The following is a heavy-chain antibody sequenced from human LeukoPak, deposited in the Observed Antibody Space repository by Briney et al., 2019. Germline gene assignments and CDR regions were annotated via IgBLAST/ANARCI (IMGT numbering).Heavy chain of an antibody. D-gene: IGHD3-3*01. CDR2: ISYDGSNK. J-gene: IGHJ1*01. Sequence: GGSLRLSCAASGFTFSSYGMHWVRQAPGKGLEWVAVISYDGSNKYYADSVKGRFTISRDNSKNTLYLQMNSLRAEDTAVYYCAKDLAFCSGYYIRYFQHWGQGTLVTVSS. CDR3: AKDLAFCSGYYIRYFQH. CDR1: GFTFSSYG. V-gene: IGHV3-30*18.